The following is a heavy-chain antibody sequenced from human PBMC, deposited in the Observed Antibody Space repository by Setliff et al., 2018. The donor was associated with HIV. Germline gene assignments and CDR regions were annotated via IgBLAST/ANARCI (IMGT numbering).Heavy chain of an antibody. CDR2: INCYSGDS. V-gene: IGHV1-18*01. Sequence: ASVKVSCKASGYSFFSYSITWVRQAPGQGLEWVGWINCYSGDSKFPEKLQGRITMTADTSTSTAYMELQNLTSDYTALYYCARATYSGSPNPPQDYWGQGTLVTVSS. CDR3: ARATYSGSPNPPQDY. D-gene: IGHD1-26*01. J-gene: IGHJ4*02. CDR1: GYSFFSYS.